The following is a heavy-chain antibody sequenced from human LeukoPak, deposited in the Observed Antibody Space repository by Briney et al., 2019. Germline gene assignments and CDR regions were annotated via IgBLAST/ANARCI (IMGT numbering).Heavy chain of an antibody. CDR2: IYYSGST. D-gene: IGHD3-10*01. V-gene: IGHV4-31*03. Sequence: SQTLSLTCTVSGGPISSGGYYWSWIRQHPGKGLEWIGYIYYSGSTYYNPSLKSRVTISVDTSKNQFSLKLSSVTAADTAVYYCAGSITMVRGVIGIDYWGQGTLVTVSS. CDR1: GGPISSGGYY. CDR3: AGSITMVRGVIGIDY. J-gene: IGHJ4*02.